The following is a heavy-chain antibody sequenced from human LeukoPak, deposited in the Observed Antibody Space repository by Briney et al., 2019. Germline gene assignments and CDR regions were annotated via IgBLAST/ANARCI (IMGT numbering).Heavy chain of an antibody. CDR3: ASGMRVGPNI. D-gene: IGHD1-26*01. J-gene: IGHJ4*02. CDR1: GFTFGPYT. V-gene: IGHV3-48*04. Sequence: GGSLRLSCAASGFTFGPYTMNWVRQAPGKGLEWVSYISSSSSDTIYYADSVKGRFTISRDNAKNSLYLQMNSLRVEDTAVYYCASGMRVGPNIWGQGTLVTVSS. CDR2: ISSSSSDTI.